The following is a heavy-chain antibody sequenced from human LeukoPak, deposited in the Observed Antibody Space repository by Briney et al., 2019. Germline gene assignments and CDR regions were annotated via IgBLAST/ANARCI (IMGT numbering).Heavy chain of an antibody. Sequence: SEILSLTCTVSGGSISSYYWSWIRQPPGKGLEWIGYIYYSGSTNYNPSLKSRVTISVDTSKNQFSLKLSSVTAADTAVYYCARGGSSGYYNLYYFDYWGQGTLVTVSS. CDR2: IYYSGST. CDR1: GGSISSYY. V-gene: IGHV4-59*01. J-gene: IGHJ4*02. CDR3: ARGGSSGYYNLYYFDY. D-gene: IGHD3-22*01.